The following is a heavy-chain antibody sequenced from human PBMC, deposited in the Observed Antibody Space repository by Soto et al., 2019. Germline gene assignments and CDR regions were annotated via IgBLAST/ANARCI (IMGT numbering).Heavy chain of an antibody. Sequence: GESLKISCKGSGYSFTSYWIGWVRQMPGKGLEWMGIIYPGDSDTRYSPSFQGQVTISADKSISTAYLQWSSLKASGTAMYYCARFFSFGYSPYNLLASCGQGTLVTVSS. CDR1: GYSFTSYW. J-gene: IGHJ5*02. CDR3: ARFFSFGYSPYNLLAS. CDR2: IYPGDSDT. D-gene: IGHD6-13*01. V-gene: IGHV5-51*01.